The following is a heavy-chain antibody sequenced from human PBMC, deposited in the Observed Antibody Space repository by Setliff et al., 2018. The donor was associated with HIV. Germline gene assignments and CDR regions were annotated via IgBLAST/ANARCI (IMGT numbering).Heavy chain of an antibody. D-gene: IGHD2-21*01. CDR1: GGTFSKYA. Sequence: SVKVSCKPSGGTFSKYAINWVRQAPGQGLEWMGKIIPIFGTTNYAQKFQGRVTITADKSTSTVHMEVRSLRSEDTAMYYCARGVDCGGDCYPDYWGQGTLVTVTS. CDR3: ARGVDCGGDCYPDY. J-gene: IGHJ4*02. V-gene: IGHV1-69*06. CDR2: IIPIFGTT.